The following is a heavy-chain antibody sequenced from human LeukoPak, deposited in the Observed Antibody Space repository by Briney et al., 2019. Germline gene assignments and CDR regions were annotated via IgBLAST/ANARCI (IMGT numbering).Heavy chain of an antibody. J-gene: IGHJ4*02. CDR3: TRSLLWFGEFIYYFDY. CDR1: GFTFGFYA. D-gene: IGHD3-10*01. Sequence: GGSLRLSCTASGFTFGFYAMSWVRQAPGKGREWVGFIRSKAYGGTTEYAASVKGRFTISRDDSKSIAYLQMNSLKTEETAVYYCTRSLLWFGEFIYYFDYWGQGTLVTVSS. V-gene: IGHV3-49*04. CDR2: IRSKAYGGTT.